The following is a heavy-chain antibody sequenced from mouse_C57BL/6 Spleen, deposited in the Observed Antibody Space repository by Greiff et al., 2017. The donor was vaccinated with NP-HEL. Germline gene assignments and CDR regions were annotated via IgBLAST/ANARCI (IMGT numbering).Heavy chain of an antibody. CDR1: GYTFTSYW. J-gene: IGHJ4*01. CDR2: IDPSDSYT. Sequence: QVQLQQPGAELVMPGASVKLSCKASGYTFTSYWMHWVKQRPGQGLEWIGEIDPSDSYTNYTQTFKGKSTLTVDKSSSTAYKQLSSLTSEDSAVYYCARSRGGSSSYYAMDYWGQGTSVTVSS. D-gene: IGHD1-1*01. V-gene: IGHV1-69*01. CDR3: ARSRGGSSSYYAMDY.